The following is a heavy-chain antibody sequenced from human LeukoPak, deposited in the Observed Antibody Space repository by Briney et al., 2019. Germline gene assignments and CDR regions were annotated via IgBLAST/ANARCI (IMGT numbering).Heavy chain of an antibody. J-gene: IGHJ5*02. V-gene: IGHV4-34*01. Sequence: SETLSLTCAVYGGSFSGYYWSWIRQPPGKGLEWIGSIYYSGSTYYNPSLKSRVTISVDTSKNQFSLKLSSVTAADTAVYYCARDRKLRYFDWLLSESVGGFDPWGQGTLVTVSS. CDR1: GGSFSGYY. D-gene: IGHD3-9*01. CDR2: IYYSGST. CDR3: ARDRKLRYFDWLLSESVGGFDP.